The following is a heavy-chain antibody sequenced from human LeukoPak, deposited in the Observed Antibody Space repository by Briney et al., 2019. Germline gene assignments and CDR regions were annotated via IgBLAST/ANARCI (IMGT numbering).Heavy chain of an antibody. J-gene: IGHJ4*02. V-gene: IGHV3-33*01. CDR1: GFTFSSYG. D-gene: IGHD5-18*01. CDR2: IWYDGSNK. CDR3: ARGLIRDTAYDY. Sequence: GGSLILSCAASGFTFSSYGMHWVRQAPGKGLEWVAVIWYDGSNKYYADSVKGRFTISRDNSKNTLYLQMNSLRAEDTAVYYCARGLIRDTAYDYWGQGTLVTVSS.